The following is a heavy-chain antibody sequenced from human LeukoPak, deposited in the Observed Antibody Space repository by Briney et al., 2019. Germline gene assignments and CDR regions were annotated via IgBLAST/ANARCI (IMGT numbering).Heavy chain of an antibody. CDR1: GGSFSGYY. CDR3: AREVSGYGSWVDDY. CDR2: INHSGST. D-gene: IGHD5-12*01. J-gene: IGHJ4*02. Sequence: PSETLSLTCAVYGGSFSGYYWSWIRQPPGKGLEWIGEINHSGSTNYNPSLKSRVTISVDTSKNQFSLKLSSVTAADTAVYYCAREVSGYGSWVDDYWGQGTLVTVSS. V-gene: IGHV4-34*01.